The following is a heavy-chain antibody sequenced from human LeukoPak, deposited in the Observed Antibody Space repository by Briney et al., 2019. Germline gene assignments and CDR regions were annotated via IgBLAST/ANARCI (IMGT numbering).Heavy chain of an antibody. Sequence: SETLSLTCTVSGGSISSGSYYWSWIRQPAGKGLEWIGRIYTSGSTNYNPSLKSRVTMSVDTSKNQFSLKLSSVTAADTAVYYCARANYYDSSGYYPPHAFDIWGQGTMVTVSS. D-gene: IGHD3-22*01. J-gene: IGHJ3*02. CDR3: ARANYYDSSGYYPPHAFDI. V-gene: IGHV4-61*02. CDR1: GGSISSGSYY. CDR2: IYTSGST.